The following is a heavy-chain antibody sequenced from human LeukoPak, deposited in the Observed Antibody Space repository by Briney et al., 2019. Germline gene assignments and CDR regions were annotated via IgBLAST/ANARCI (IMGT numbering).Heavy chain of an antibody. CDR2: IWYDGSNK. Sequence: GGSLRLSCAASGFTFSSYGMHWVRQAPGKGLEWVAVIWYDGSNKYYADSVKGRFTISRDNSKNTLYLQMNSLRAEDTAVYYCARDPRALWPLTVPHYWGQGTLVTVSS. D-gene: IGHD3-10*01. CDR3: ARDPRALWPLTVPHY. V-gene: IGHV3-33*01. CDR1: GFTFSSYG. J-gene: IGHJ4*02.